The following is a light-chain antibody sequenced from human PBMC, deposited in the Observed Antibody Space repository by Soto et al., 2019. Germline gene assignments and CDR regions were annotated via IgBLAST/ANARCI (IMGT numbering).Light chain of an antibody. CDR3: QQRSNWHPRFT. Sequence: EIVLTQSPGTLSLSPGERATLSCRASQSVKNSYLAWYQQKPGQSPRLVIYGVSNRATGIPNRFSGGGFGTDFALTISSLEPEAFAVYYCQQRSNWHPRFTFGQGTKLEIK. J-gene: IGKJ2*01. V-gene: IGKV3D-11*02. CDR2: GVS. CDR1: QSVKNSY.